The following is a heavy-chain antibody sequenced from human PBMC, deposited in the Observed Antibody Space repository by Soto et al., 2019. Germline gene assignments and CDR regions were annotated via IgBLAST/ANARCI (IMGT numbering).Heavy chain of an antibody. D-gene: IGHD2-2*01. CDR2: IIPIFGTA. CDR3: ARRIICISTSCHPIGRFDP. J-gene: IGHJ5*02. V-gene: IGHV1-69*13. CDR1: GGTFSSYA. Sequence: SVKLSCKACGGTFSSYAISWVRQATGQGLEWMGGIIPIFGTANYAQKFQGRVTITADESTSTAYMELSSLRSEDTAVYYCARRIICISTSCHPIGRFDPWGQGTLVTAPQ.